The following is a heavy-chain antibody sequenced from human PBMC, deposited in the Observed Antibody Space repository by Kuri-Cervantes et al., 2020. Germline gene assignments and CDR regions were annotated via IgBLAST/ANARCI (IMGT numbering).Heavy chain of an antibody. V-gene: IGHV3-30-3*01. CDR3: ARELASLNAFDI. CDR2: MSYDGSNK. J-gene: IGHJ3*02. D-gene: IGHD3-3*02. Sequence: GESLKISCAASGFTFSSYAMHWVRQAPGKGLEWVAVMSYDGSNKYYADSVKGRFTISRDNSKNTLYLQMNSLRAEDTAVYYCARELASLNAFDIWGQGTMVTVSS. CDR1: GFTFSSYA.